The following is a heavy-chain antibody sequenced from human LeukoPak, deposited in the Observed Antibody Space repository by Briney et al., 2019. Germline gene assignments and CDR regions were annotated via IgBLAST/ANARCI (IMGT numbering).Heavy chain of an antibody. CDR3: ATYSSLNRREFQY. CDR2: ITGSGDIQ. D-gene: IGHD3-22*01. V-gene: IGHV3-11*04. CDR1: GFSFSDYY. Sequence: GGSLRLSCAASGFSFSDYYMSWVRQAPGKGLEWVSYITGSGDIQSYEDSVKGRFTISRDNAKNSLYLQMNSLRAEDTAVYYCATYSSLNRREFQYWGQGTLLTVSS. J-gene: IGHJ1*01.